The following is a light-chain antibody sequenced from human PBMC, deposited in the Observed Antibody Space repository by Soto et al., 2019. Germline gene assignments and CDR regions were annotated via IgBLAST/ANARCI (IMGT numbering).Light chain of an antibody. J-gene: IGLJ2*01. CDR1: NSDVGSYNL. V-gene: IGLV2-23*01. CDR2: EGS. Sequence: QSVLTQPASVSGSPGQSITISCTGTNSDVGSYNLVSWYQHHPGKAPKLIIYEGSKRPSGVSNRFSGSKSGNTASLTISGLQAEDEADYYCCSYAGSSTYVVFGGGTKVTVL. CDR3: CSYAGSSTYVV.